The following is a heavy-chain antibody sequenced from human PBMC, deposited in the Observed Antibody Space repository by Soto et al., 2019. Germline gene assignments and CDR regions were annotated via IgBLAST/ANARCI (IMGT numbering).Heavy chain of an antibody. Sequence: SETLSLTCTVSGGSISSYYWSWIRQPPGKGLEWIGYIYYSGSTNYNPSLKSRVTISVDTSKNQFSLKLSSVTAADTAAYYCARQRAAVAPFDYWGQGTLITVSS. CDR2: IYYSGST. V-gene: IGHV4-59*08. CDR1: GGSISSYY. J-gene: IGHJ4*02. CDR3: ARQRAAVAPFDY. D-gene: IGHD6-19*01.